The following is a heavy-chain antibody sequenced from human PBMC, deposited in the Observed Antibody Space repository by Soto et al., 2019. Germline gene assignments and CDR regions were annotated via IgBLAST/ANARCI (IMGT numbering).Heavy chain of an antibody. D-gene: IGHD3-3*01. CDR2: ISAYNGNK. CDR1: GYTFTSYG. Sequence: QVQLVQSGAEVKKPGASVKVSCKASGYTFTSYGISWVRQAPGQGLEWMGWISAYNGNKNYAQKLQGRVNMNTDTSTRKAYMYLRSLRLYETAVYYCSRVGITICGVVILPRRNYYYYYMDVWGKWTTVTVSS. CDR3: SRVGITICGVVILPRRNYYYYYMDV. J-gene: IGHJ6*03. V-gene: IGHV1-18*01.